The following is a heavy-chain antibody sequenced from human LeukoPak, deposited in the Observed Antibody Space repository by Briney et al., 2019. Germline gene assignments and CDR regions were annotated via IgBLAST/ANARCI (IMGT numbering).Heavy chain of an antibody. CDR2: IKTKTGGGTT. J-gene: IGHJ3*02. V-gene: IGHV3-15*01. CDR3: TTNDAFDI. CDR1: GFTFSNAW. Sequence: GGSIRLSCAASGFTFSNAWMNWVRQAPGKGLEWVGRIKTKTGGGTTDYAAPVKGRFTISRDDSKNTLYLQMNSLKTEDTAVYYCTTNDAFDIWGQGTMVTVSS.